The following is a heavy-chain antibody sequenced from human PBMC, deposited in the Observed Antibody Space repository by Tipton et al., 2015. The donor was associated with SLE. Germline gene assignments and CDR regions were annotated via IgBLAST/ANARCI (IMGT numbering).Heavy chain of an antibody. CDR1: GGSISSYY. D-gene: IGHD4-17*01. CDR2: IYYSGST. Sequence: TLSLTCTVSGGSISSYYWSWIRQPPGKGLEWIGDIYYSGSTNYKPSLKSRVTISVDTSKNQFSLKLSSETAAGTAVYYCARVDYGDYGGGTFDIWGKGTMVAVSS. V-gene: IGHV4-59*01. CDR3: ARVDYGDYGGGTFDI. J-gene: IGHJ3*02.